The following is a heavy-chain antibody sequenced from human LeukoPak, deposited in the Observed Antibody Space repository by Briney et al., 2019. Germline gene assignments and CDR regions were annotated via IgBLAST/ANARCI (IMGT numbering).Heavy chain of an antibody. CDR2: INPSGGST. CDR3: ARVPVMLAAADSQFDH. Sequence: ASVKVSCKASGYTFTSYYMHWVRQAPGQGLEWMGIINPSGGSTSYAQKFQGRVTMTRDMSTSTVYMELSSLRSEDTAVYYCARVPVMLAAADSQFDHWGQGTLVTVSS. J-gene: IGHJ4*02. V-gene: IGHV1-46*01. CDR1: GYTFTSYY. D-gene: IGHD6-13*01.